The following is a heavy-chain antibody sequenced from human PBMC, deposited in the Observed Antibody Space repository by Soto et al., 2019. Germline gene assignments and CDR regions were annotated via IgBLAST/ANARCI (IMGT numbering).Heavy chain of an antibody. V-gene: IGHV4-31*03. J-gene: IGHJ4*02. CDR3: ARAWAGDYAFDY. D-gene: IGHD4-17*01. Sequence: QVQLQESGPGLVKPSQTLSLTCTVSGGSISSGGYYWSWIRQHPGKGLEWIGYIYYSGGTYYNPSLKSRVTISVDTSKNQLSLKLSAVTAADTAVYYCARAWAGDYAFDYWGQGTLVTVSS. CDR2: IYYSGGT. CDR1: GGSISSGGYY.